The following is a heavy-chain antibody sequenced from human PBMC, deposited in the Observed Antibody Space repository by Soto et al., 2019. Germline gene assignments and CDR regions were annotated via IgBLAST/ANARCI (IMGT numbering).Heavy chain of an antibody. CDR1: GGSFSGYY. CDR3: ARGYCSSTSCPLTWFDP. D-gene: IGHD2-2*01. CDR2: INHSGST. Sequence: SETLSLTCAVYGGSFSGYYWSWIRQPPGKGLEWIGEINHSGSTNYNPSLKSRVTISVDTSKNQFSLKLSSVTAADTAVYYCARGYCSSTSCPLTWFDPWGQGTLVTVSS. J-gene: IGHJ5*02. V-gene: IGHV4-34*01.